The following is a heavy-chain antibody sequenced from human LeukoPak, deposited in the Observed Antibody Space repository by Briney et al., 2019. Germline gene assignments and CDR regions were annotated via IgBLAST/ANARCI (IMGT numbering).Heavy chain of an antibody. Sequence: SETLSLTCAVYGGSFSGYYWSWIRQPPGKGLEWIGEINHSGSTNYNPSPKSRVTISVDTSKNQFSLKLSSVTAADTAVYYCARQDIVLMVYAAWGQGTLVTVSS. CDR2: INHSGST. J-gene: IGHJ5*02. CDR1: GGSFSGYY. V-gene: IGHV4-34*01. CDR3: ARQDIVLMVYAA. D-gene: IGHD2-8*01.